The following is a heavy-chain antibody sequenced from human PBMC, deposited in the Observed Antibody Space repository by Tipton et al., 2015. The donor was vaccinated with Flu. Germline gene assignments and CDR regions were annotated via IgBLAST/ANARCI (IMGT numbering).Heavy chain of an antibody. CDR3: ARRDYSNYVSEPKNWFDP. Sequence: TLSLTCTVSSGSISSGNYYWGWIRQPPGKGLQWIGNVYRTGNTYYNPSLKSRVTMSIDTSTNQLSLTLRSVTAADTAVYYCARRDYSNYVSEPKNWFDPWGQGTLVTVSS. V-gene: IGHV4-39*07. CDR2: VYRTGNT. CDR1: SGSISSGNYY. D-gene: IGHD4-11*01. J-gene: IGHJ5*02.